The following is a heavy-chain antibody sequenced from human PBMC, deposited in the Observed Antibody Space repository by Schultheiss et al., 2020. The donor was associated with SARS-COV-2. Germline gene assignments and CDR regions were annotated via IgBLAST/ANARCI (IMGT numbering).Heavy chain of an antibody. CDR3: ARDWGITMVRGVIYY. Sequence: GGSLRLSCAASGFTFSSYSMNWVRQAPGKGLEWVSSISSSSSYIYYADSVKGRFTISRDNAKNSLYLQMNSLRAEDTAVYYCARDWGITMVRGVIYYWGQGTLVTVSS. CDR2: ISSSSSYI. J-gene: IGHJ4*02. CDR1: GFTFSSYS. V-gene: IGHV3-21*01. D-gene: IGHD3-10*01.